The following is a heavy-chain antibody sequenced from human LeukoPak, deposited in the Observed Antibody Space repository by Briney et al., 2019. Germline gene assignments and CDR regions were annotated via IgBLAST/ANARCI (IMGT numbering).Heavy chain of an antibody. J-gene: IGHJ5*02. CDR1: GFTFSSYW. V-gene: IGHV3-7*01. CDR2: IKQDGSEK. Sequence: PGGSLRLSCAASGFTFSSYWMSWVRQAPGKGLEWVANIKQDGSEKYYVDSVKGRFTISRDNAKSSLYLQMNSLRAEDTAVYYCARGSAAASTYWFDPWGQGTLVTVPS. CDR3: ARGSAAASTYWFDP. D-gene: IGHD6-13*01.